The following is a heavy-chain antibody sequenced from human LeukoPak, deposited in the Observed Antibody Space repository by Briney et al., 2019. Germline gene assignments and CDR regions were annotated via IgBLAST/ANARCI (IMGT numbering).Heavy chain of an antibody. CDR1: GGTFSSYA. Sequence: SVKVSCKASGGTFSSYAISWVRQAPGQGLEWMGGIIPIFGTANYAQKFQGRVTITADESTSTAYMELSSLRSEDTAVYYCARGWQLRAYFQHWGQGTLVTVSS. CDR2: IIPIFGTA. D-gene: IGHD6-6*01. J-gene: IGHJ1*01. V-gene: IGHV1-69*13. CDR3: ARGWQLRAYFQH.